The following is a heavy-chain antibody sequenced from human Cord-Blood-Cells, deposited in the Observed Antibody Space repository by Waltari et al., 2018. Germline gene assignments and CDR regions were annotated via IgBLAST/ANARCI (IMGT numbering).Heavy chain of an antibody. CDR1: GFTFSSYW. V-gene: IGHV3-7*01. D-gene: IGHD3-10*01. J-gene: IGHJ4*02. CDR3: ARVGPLWFGELLYYFDY. Sequence: EVQLVESGGGLVQPGGSLRLSCAASGFTFSSYWMSWVRQAPGQGLEWVANIKQDGSEKYYVDSVKGRFTISRDNAKNSLYLQMNSLRAEDTAVYYCARVGPLWFGELLYYFDYWGQGTLVTVSS. CDR2: IKQDGSEK.